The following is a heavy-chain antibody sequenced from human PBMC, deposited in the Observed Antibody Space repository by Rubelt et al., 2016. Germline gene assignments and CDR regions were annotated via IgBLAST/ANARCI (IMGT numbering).Heavy chain of an antibody. D-gene: IGHD2-2*01. Sequence: EVQLVESGGGLVQPGGSPRLSCAASGFAFSSHWMHWVRQAPGKGLVWVSRVHNDGRDTVYAASVKGRFTISRDKAKMSLYLQMNTLRAEDTAVYYCASDRVGWGQGTLVTVSS. J-gene: IGHJ4*02. CDR1: GFAFSSHW. CDR3: ASDRVG. V-gene: IGHV3-74*02. CDR2: VHNDGRDT.